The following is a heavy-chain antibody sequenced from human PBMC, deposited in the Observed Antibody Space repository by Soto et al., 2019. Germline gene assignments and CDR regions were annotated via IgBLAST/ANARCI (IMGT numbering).Heavy chain of an antibody. CDR1: RYTVTSYY. V-gene: IGHV1-46*01. J-gene: IGHJ6*02. D-gene: IGHD3-3*01. Sequence: ASAKGCCKAYRYTVTSYYMHWVRQSPGQGLEWMGIINPSGGSTSYAQKFQGRVTMTRDTSTSTVYMELSSLRSEDTAVYYCATGVARYYYYGMDVWGQGTTVTVSS. CDR3: ATGVARYYYYGMDV. CDR2: INPSGGST.